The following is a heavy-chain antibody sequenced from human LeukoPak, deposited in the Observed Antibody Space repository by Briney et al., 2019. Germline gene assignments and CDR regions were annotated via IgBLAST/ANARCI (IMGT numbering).Heavy chain of an antibody. CDR2: INPNSGGT. D-gene: IGHD5-18*01. V-gene: IGHV1-2*02. J-gene: IGHJ6*02. Sequence: ASVKVSCKASVYTFTGYYMHWVRQAPGQGLEWMGWINPNSGGTNYAQKFQGRVTMTRDTSISTAYMELSRLRSDDTAVYYCARAGPRFVDTVNYYYYGMDVWGQGTTVTVSS. CDR3: ARAGPRFVDTVNYYYYGMDV. CDR1: VYTFTGYY.